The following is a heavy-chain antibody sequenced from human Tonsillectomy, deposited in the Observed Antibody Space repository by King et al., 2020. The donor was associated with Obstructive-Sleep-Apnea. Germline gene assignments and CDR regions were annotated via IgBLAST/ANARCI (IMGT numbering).Heavy chain of an antibody. CDR1: AFSFISYS. Sequence: VQLVESGGGWAQPGGSLRLSCEASAFSFISYSMNWVRQAPGEGLEWLSYISGSSSAIYYADSVRGRFTISRDNAKKSVSLQMNSLRDEDTAVYYCAGTYGDRGVAGSIQYWGKGTLVTVSS. V-gene: IGHV3-48*02. CDR3: AGTYGDRGVAGSIQY. J-gene: IGHJ1*01. CDR2: ISGSSSAI. D-gene: IGHD6-19*01.